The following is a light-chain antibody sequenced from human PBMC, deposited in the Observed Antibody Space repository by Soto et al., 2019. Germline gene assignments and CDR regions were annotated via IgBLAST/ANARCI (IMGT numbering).Light chain of an antibody. Sequence: QSALPQPGSVSGSPGQSITISCTGTSSDVGGYNYVSWYQQQSGKAPKLMIHEVSNRPSGVSNRFSGSKSGNTASLTISGLQAEDEADYYCSSYTSSRAYVFGIGTKVTVL. CDR3: SSYTSSRAYV. J-gene: IGLJ1*01. CDR1: SSDVGGYNY. V-gene: IGLV2-14*01. CDR2: EVS.